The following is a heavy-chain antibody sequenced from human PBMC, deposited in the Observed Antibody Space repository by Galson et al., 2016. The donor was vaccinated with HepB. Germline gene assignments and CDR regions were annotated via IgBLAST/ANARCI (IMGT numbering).Heavy chain of an antibody. Sequence: SVKVSCKASGYTFTSYAISWVRQAPGQGLEWMGWISTYNEDTKYAQKFQGRVAMTTDTSTSTAYMELRSLTSDDAGVYYCARDPLDLWSTTTFVYFYAGMDVWGQGTAVTVSS. CDR1: GYTFTSYA. CDR3: ARDPLDLWSTTTFVYFYAGMDV. J-gene: IGHJ6*02. D-gene: IGHD3-10*01. V-gene: IGHV1-18*01. CDR2: ISTYNEDT.